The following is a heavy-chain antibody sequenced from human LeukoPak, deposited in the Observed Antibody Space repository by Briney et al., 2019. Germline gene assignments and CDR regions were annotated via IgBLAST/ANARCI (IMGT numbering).Heavy chain of an antibody. V-gene: IGHV6-1*01. CDR3: ARDLGEQQLVMRFAFDY. CDR2: TYYRSKWYN. Sequence: SQTLSLTCAISGDSVSSNSAAWNWIRQSPSRGLEWLGRTYYRSKWYNDYVVSVKSRITINPDTSKNQFSLQLNSVTPEDTAVYYCARDLGEQQLVMRFAFDYWGQGTLVTVSS. J-gene: IGHJ4*02. D-gene: IGHD6-13*01. CDR1: GDSVSSNSAA.